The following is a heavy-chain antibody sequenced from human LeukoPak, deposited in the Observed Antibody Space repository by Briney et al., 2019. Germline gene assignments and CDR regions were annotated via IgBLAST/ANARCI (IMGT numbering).Heavy chain of an antibody. D-gene: IGHD4-23*01. J-gene: IGHJ4*02. CDR1: GGSFSGYY. Sequence: SETLSLTCAVYGGSFSGYYWSWIRQPPGKGLEWIGEISHSGSTNYDPSLKSRVTISVDTSKNQFSLKLSSVTAADTDVYYRARIDYGGNSGGGYWGQGTLVIVSS. V-gene: IGHV4-34*01. CDR3: ARIDYGGNSGGGY. CDR2: ISHSGST.